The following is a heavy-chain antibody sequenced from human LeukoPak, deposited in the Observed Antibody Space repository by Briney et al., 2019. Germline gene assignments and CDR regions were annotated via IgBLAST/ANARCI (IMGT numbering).Heavy chain of an antibody. D-gene: IGHD3-22*01. J-gene: IGHJ4*02. Sequence: SETLSLTCTVSGGSISSYYWSWLRQPPGKGLEWIGYIYYSGSTNYNPSLKSRVTISVDTSKNQFSLKLSSVTAADTAVYYCAREDYYDSSGYSHWGQGTLVTVSS. V-gene: IGHV4-59*01. CDR3: AREDYYDSSGYSH. CDR2: IYYSGST. CDR1: GGSISSYY.